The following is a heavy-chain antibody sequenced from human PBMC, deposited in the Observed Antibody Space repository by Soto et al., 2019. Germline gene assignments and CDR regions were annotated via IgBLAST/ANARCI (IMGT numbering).Heavy chain of an antibody. J-gene: IGHJ5*02. V-gene: IGHV3-30*18. CDR2: ISYDGSNK. CDR3: AKDNCISTSCYRLYNWFDP. Sequence: QVQLVESGGGVVQPGKSLRLSCAASGFTFSSYGMHWVRQAPGKGLELVAVISYDGSNKYYADSVKGRFTISRDNSKKTLYLQMNSLRAEDTAVYYCAKDNCISTSCYRLYNWFDPWGQGTLVTVSS. CDR1: GFTFSSYG. D-gene: IGHD2-2*01.